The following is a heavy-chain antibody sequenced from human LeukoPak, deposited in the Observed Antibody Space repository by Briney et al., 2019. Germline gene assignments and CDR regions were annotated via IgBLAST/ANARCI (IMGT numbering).Heavy chain of an antibody. D-gene: IGHD2-2*01. J-gene: IGHJ4*02. CDR2: ISESGSGT. CDR1: GLTFSRYA. CDR3: AKDRYCSSTSCYVDY. Sequence: GGSLRLSCAVSGLTFSRYAMSWVRQAPGKGLEWVSAISESGSGTYYADAVKGRFTISRDNSKDPLSLQMNRLRAEDTAVYYCAKDRYCSSTSCYVDYWGQGTLVTVSS. V-gene: IGHV3-23*01.